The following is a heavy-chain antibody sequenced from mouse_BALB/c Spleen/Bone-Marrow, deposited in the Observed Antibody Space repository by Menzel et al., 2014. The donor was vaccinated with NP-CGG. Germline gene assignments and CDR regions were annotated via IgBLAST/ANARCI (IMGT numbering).Heavy chain of an antibody. V-gene: IGHV1-15*01. D-gene: IGHD1-1*01. CDR1: GYTFTDYE. CDR2: IDPETDNT. J-gene: IGHJ3*02. CDR3: TRYGSRGY. Sequence: QVHVKQSGAELVRPGASVTLSCKASGYTFTDYEVHWVKQTPVHGLEWIGSIDPETDNTVFNQKFKAKATLTADRSSNTASMDLRSLTSEDSAVYYCTRYGSRGYWGQGTLVTVS.